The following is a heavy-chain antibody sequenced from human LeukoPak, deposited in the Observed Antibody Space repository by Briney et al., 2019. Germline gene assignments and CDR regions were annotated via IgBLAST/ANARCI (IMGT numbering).Heavy chain of an antibody. CDR1: GCTFSNAW. CDR2: IQSKTDGGTT. CDR3: ATDLNARCNYYNSSGFISTIDY. J-gene: IGHJ4*02. V-gene: IGHV3-15*01. Sequence: GGSLRLSCASSGCTFSNAWMSWVRQAPGKGLEWVGRIQSKTDGGTTDYAAPVKGRFTISRDDSKNTLYLQMNSLKTEETAVYYCATDLNARCNYYNSSGFISTIDYWGQGTLVTVSS. D-gene: IGHD3-22*01.